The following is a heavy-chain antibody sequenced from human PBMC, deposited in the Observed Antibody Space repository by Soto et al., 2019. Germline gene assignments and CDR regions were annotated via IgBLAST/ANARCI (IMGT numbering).Heavy chain of an antibody. CDR1: GFTFSSYA. D-gene: IGHD2-2*01. V-gene: IGHV3-30-3*01. CDR2: ISYDGISK. J-gene: IGHJ4*02. Sequence: QVQLVESGGGVVQPGRSLRLSCAASGFTFSSYAMNWVRQAPGKGLVWVALISYDGISKYYADSVKGRFTISRDSSKNTLYLQMNSLGAADTAVYYCGRCRSTSCHLGSDYWGQGTLVTVSS. CDR3: GRCRSTSCHLGSDY.